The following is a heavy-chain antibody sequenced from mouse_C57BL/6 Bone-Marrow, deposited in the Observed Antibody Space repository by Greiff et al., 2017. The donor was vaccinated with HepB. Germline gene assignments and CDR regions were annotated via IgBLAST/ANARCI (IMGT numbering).Heavy chain of an antibody. CDR1: GFTFSSHG. CDR2: ISSGGSYT. Sequence: EVQLVESGGDLVKPGGSLKLSCAASGFTFSSHGMSWVRQTPDKRLEWVATISSGGSYTYYPDSGKGRFTISRDNAKNTLYLQMGSLKSKDTAMYYCERVTTVRDYCDYWGQGTTLTVSS. V-gene: IGHV5-6*01. J-gene: IGHJ2*01. CDR3: ERVTTVRDYCDY. D-gene: IGHD1-1*01.